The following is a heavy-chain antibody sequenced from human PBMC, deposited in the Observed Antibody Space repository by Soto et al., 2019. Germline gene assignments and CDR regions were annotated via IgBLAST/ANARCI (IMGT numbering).Heavy chain of an antibody. J-gene: IGHJ3*02. D-gene: IGHD1-26*01. CDR3: ARDPSLGATDDAFDI. CDR1: GYTFTSYG. CDR2: ISAYNGNT. V-gene: IGHV1-18*01. Sequence: ASVKVSCKASGYTFTSYGISWVRQAPGQGLEWMGWISAYNGNTNYAQKLQGRVTMITDTSTSTAYMELRSLRSDDTAVYYCARDPSLGATDDAFDIWGQGTMVTVSS.